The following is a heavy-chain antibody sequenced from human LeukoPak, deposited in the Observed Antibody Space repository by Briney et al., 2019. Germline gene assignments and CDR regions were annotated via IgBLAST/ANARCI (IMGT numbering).Heavy chain of an antibody. Sequence: GGSLRLSCAASGFTFSSYAMSWVRQAPGKGLEWVSAISGSGGSTYYADSVKGRFTISRDNSKNTLYLQKNSLRAEDTAVYYCAKGHSSSRYTDFDYWGQGTLVTVSS. CDR3: AKGHSSSRYTDFDY. CDR1: GFTFSSYA. V-gene: IGHV3-23*01. CDR2: ISGSGGST. D-gene: IGHD6-13*01. J-gene: IGHJ4*02.